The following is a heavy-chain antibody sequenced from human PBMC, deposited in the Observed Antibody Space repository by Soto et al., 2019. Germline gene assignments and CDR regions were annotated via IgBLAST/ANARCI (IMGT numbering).Heavy chain of an antibody. D-gene: IGHD6-19*01. CDR2: IIPIFGTA. V-gene: IGHV1-69*13. CDR3: ARGFVSSGWPRGFFQH. J-gene: IGHJ1*01. CDR1: GGTFSSYA. Sequence: GASVKVSCKASGGTFSSYAISWVRQAPGQGLEWMGGIIPIFGTANYAQKFQGRVTITADESTSTAYMELSSLRSEDTAVYYCARGFVSSGWPRGFFQHWGQGTLVTVSS.